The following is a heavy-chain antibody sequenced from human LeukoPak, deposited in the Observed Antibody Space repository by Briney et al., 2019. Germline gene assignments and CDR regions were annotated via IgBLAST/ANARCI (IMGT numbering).Heavy chain of an antibody. CDR2: INHSGST. Sequence: SETLSLTCAVYGGSFSGYYWSWIRQPPGKGLEWIGEINHSGSTNYNPSLKSRVTISVDTSKNQFTLKLSSVTAADTAVYYCAGGGGGSSMYYYYYYMDVWGKGTTVTVSS. J-gene: IGHJ6*03. D-gene: IGHD1-26*01. CDR3: AGGGGGSSMYYYYYYMDV. CDR1: GGSFSGYY. V-gene: IGHV4-34*01.